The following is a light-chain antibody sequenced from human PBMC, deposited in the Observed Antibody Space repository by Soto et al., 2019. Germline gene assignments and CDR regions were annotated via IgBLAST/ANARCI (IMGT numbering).Light chain of an antibody. Sequence: QSVLTQPPSVSGAPGQRVTISCTGSSSNIGAGYDVHWYQQLPGTAHKLLIYGNSNRPSGVPDRFSGSKSGTSASLAITGLQAEDEADDYCQAHYSSLSGWVFGGGTKLTVL. J-gene: IGLJ3*02. CDR3: QAHYSSLSGWV. CDR1: SSNIGAGYD. CDR2: GNS. V-gene: IGLV1-40*01.